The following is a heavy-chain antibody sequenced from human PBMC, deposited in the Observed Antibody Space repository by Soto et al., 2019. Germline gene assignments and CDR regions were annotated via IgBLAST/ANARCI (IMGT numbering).Heavy chain of an antibody. J-gene: IGHJ4*02. V-gene: IGHV5-51*01. Sequence: GESLKISCKGSGYSFSNYWIGWVRQMPGKGLEWMGIIYPGDSDTRYSPSFQGQVTISADKSINTAYLQWSSLKASDTATYYCAHTTRSALLRWGQGTLVTVSS. CDR3: AHTTRSALLR. CDR1: GYSFSNYW. D-gene: IGHD3-3*01. CDR2: IYPGDSDT.